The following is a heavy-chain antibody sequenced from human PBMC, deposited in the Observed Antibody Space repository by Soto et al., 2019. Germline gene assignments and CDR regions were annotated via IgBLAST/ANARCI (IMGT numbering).Heavy chain of an antibody. CDR2: IYPGDSDT. Sequence: PGESLKISCKGSGYSFTSYWIGWVRQMPGKGLEWMGIIYPGDSDTRYSPSFQGQVTISADKSISTAYLQWSSLKASDTAMYYCARHQWELLDYYYGMDVWGQGTTVTVSS. J-gene: IGHJ6*02. D-gene: IGHD1-26*01. V-gene: IGHV5-51*01. CDR3: ARHQWELLDYYYGMDV. CDR1: GYSFTSYW.